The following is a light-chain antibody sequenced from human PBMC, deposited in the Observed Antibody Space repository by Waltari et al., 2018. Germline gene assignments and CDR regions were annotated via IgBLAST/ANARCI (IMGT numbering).Light chain of an antibody. CDR1: DRYVGSYDF. CDR3: SSYTTSSAPGV. J-gene: IGLJ1*01. CDR2: EVS. Sequence: QSALTQPASVSGSPGQSITLSCSGTDRYVGSYDFVSWYQQHPGKAPHLIIYEVSNRPSGISNRFSASKSGNTASLTISGLQAEDEADYYCSSYTTSSAPGVFGTGTRVTVL. V-gene: IGLV2-14*01.